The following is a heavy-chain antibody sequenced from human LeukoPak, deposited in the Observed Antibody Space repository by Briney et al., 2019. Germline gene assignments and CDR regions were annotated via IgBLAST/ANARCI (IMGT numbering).Heavy chain of an antibody. CDR2: IWYDGSNK. CDR3: ARGYGDYDGWFDP. J-gene: IGHJ5*02. Sequence: GGSLRLSCAAFGFTFSSYGMHWVRQAPGKGLEWVAVIWYDGSNKYYADSVKGRFTISRDNSKNTLYLQMNSLRAEDTAVYYCARGYGDYDGWFDPWGQGTLVTVSS. V-gene: IGHV3-33*01. CDR1: GFTFSSYG. D-gene: IGHD4-17*01.